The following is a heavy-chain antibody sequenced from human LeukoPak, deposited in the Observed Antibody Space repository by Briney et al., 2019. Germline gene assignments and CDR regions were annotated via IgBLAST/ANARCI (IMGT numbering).Heavy chain of an antibody. Sequence: GGSLRLSCAASGFTFSSYAMSWVRQAPGKGLEWVSAISGSGGSTYYADSVKGRFTISRDNSKNTLYLQMNRLRAEDTAVYYCAKSSTSSPYYMDVWGKGTTVTVSS. J-gene: IGHJ6*03. CDR1: GFTFSSYA. CDR2: ISGSGGST. D-gene: IGHD2-2*01. CDR3: AKSSTSSPYYMDV. V-gene: IGHV3-23*01.